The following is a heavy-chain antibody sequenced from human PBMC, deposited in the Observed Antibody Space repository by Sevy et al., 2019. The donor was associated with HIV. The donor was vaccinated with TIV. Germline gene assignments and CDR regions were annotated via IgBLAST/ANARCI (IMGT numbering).Heavy chain of an antibody. J-gene: IGHJ4*02. CDR3: TRVDYYDTSGSHY. Sequence: GGSLRLSCEASGFTFRDYSMNWVRQAPGKGLEWVSSISSGSSYKKYGDSVKRRFTISRDNAKNSLYLQLNSLRAEDTAVYYCTRVDYYDTSGSHYWGQGTLVTVSS. CDR2: ISSGSSYK. D-gene: IGHD3-22*01. CDR1: GFTFRDYS. V-gene: IGHV3-21*01.